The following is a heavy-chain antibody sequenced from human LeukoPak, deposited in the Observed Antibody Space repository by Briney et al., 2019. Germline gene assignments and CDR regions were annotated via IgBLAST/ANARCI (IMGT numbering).Heavy chain of an antibody. V-gene: IGHV4-59*08. CDR3: ARHGDYYYYMDV. CDR1: GGSISSYY. CDR2: IYYSGST. J-gene: IGHJ6*03. Sequence: PSETLSLTCTVFGGSISSYYWSWIRQPPGKGLEWIGYIYYSGSTSYNPSLKSRVTISVDTSKNQFSLKLSSVTAADTAVYYCARHGDYYYYMDVWGKGTTVTVSS.